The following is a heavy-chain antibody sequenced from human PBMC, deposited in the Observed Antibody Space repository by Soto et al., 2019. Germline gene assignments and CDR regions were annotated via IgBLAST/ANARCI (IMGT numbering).Heavy chain of an antibody. CDR2: IKQDGSEK. D-gene: IGHD2-2*01. V-gene: IGHV3-7*01. J-gene: IGHJ4*02. CDR1: GFTFSSYW. Sequence: GGSLRLSCAASGFTFSSYWMSWVRQAPGKGLEWVANIKQDGSEKYYVDSVKGRFTISRDNAKNSLYLQMNSLRAEDTAVYYCAREVPAAMYYFDYLGQGTLVTVSS. CDR3: AREVPAAMYYFDY.